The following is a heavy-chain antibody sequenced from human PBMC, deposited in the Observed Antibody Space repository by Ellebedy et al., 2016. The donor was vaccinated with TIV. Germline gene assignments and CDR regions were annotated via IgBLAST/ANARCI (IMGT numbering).Heavy chain of an antibody. CDR3: ARGPGLHPYYFPTYYYYGMDV. D-gene: IGHD2/OR15-2a*01. J-gene: IGHJ6*02. V-gene: IGHV4-39*07. Sequence: SGPTLVKPTQTLTLTCTFSGFSLSTSGMCVSWIRQPPGKGLEWIGEINHSGSTNYNPSLKSRVTISVDTSKNQFSLKLSSVTAADTAVYYCARGPGLHPYYFPTYYYYGMDVWGQGTTVTVSS. CDR1: GFSLSTSGM. CDR2: INHSGST.